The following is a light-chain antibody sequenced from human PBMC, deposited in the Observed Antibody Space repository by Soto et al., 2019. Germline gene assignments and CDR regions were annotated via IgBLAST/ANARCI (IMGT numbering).Light chain of an antibody. CDR2: GAS. CDR1: QSISSSY. V-gene: IGKV3-20*01. Sequence: EIVLTQSPGTLSLSPGERATLSCRASQSISSSYLARYQQKPGQAPRLLVYGASSRATGTPDRFSGSGSGTDFTLTISRLEPEDFAVYYCQQYGSSRFTFGPGTKVDIK. CDR3: QQYGSSRFT. J-gene: IGKJ3*01.